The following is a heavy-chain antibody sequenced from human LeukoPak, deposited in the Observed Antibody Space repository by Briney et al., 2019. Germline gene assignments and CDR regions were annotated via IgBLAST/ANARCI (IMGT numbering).Heavy chain of an antibody. J-gene: IGHJ3*02. V-gene: IGHV4-59*12. Sequence: PSETLSLTCTVSGGSISSYYWSWIRQPPGKGLEWIGYIYHSGSTYYNPSLKSRVTISVDRSKNQFSLKLSSVTAADTAVYYCARDRSSSGFDIWGQGTMVTVSS. D-gene: IGHD6-13*01. CDR1: GGSISSYY. CDR2: IYHSGST. CDR3: ARDRSSSGFDI.